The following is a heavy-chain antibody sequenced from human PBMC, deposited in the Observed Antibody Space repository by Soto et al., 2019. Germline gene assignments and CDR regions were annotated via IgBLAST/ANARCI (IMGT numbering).Heavy chain of an antibody. J-gene: IGHJ3*02. CDR2: IYYSGST. CDR1: GGYISSGDYY. Sequence: SETLSLTCTVSGGYISSGDYYCSWIRQPPGKGLEWIGYIYYSGSTYYNPSLKSRVTISVDTSKNQFSLKLSSVTAADTAVYYRARDPTVVTRGPDAFDIWGQGTMVTVSS. V-gene: IGHV4-30-4*01. D-gene: IGHD4-17*01. CDR3: ARDPTVVTRGPDAFDI.